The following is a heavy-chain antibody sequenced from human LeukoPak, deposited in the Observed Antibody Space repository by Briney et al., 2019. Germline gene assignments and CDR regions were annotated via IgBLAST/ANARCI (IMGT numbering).Heavy chain of an antibody. Sequence: ASVKVSCKASGYTFTSYDINWVRQATGQGLEWMGWMNHNSGNTGYAQKFQGRVTMTRNTSISTAYMELSSLRSEDTAVYYCARAGITMVRGVIEGDAFDIWGQGTMVTVSS. CDR1: GYTFTSYD. J-gene: IGHJ3*02. CDR3: ARAGITMVRGVIEGDAFDI. CDR2: MNHNSGNT. V-gene: IGHV1-8*01. D-gene: IGHD3-10*01.